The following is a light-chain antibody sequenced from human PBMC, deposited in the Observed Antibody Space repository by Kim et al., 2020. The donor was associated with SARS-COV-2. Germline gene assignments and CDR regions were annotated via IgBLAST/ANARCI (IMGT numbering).Light chain of an antibody. CDR2: QAS. CDR1: QSISSW. V-gene: IGKV1-5*03. CDR3: QQYNAYPYT. Sequence: SSSVGDGVTLPCRASQSISSWLAWYQHKPGKAPKLLIYQASNLETGVPSRFSGRGSGTLFTLTISSLQPDDFATYYCQQYNAYPYTFGQGTKLEI. J-gene: IGKJ2*01.